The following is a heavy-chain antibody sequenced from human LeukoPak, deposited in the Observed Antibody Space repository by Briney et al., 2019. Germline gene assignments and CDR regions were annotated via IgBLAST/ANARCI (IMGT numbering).Heavy chain of an antibody. CDR3: AKDTGGYSYANFDY. J-gene: IGHJ4*02. D-gene: IGHD5-18*01. Sequence: PGGSLRLSCAASGFTFSSYAMNWVRQAPGKGLEWVSGISGSGGGTNYAESVKGRFTISRDNSKNTLYLQMNSLRAEDTAVYYCAKDTGGYSYANFDYWGQGTLVTVSS. CDR2: ISGSGGGT. CDR1: GFTFSSYA. V-gene: IGHV3-23*01.